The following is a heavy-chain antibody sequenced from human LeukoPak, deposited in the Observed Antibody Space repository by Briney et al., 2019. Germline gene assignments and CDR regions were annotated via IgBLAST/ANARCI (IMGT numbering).Heavy chain of an antibody. CDR1: GYTFTSYG. V-gene: IGHV1-18*01. CDR2: ISAYNSNT. J-gene: IGHJ4*02. D-gene: IGHD6-19*01. CDR3: ARDLRRDTSGWNSQAVLDY. Sequence: ASVKVSCKASGYTFTSYGISWVRQAPGQGLEWMGGISAYNSNTNYAQKKLQGRVTLPTDTSTSTAYMELRSLRSDDTAVYYCARDLRRDTSGWNSQAVLDYWGQGTLVTVSS.